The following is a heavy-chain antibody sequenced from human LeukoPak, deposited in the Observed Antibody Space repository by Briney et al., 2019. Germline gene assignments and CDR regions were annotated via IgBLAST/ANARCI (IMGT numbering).Heavy chain of an antibody. CDR3: ARYGSGGSRTFDY. D-gene: IGHD2-15*01. CDR1: GYTFTGYY. V-gene: IGHV1-18*04. CDR2: ISAYNGNT. Sequence: ASVKVSCKASGYTFTGYYMHWVRQAPGQGLEWMGWISAYNGNTNYAQKLQGRVTMTPDTSTSTAYMELRSLRSDDTAVYYCARYGSGGSRTFDYWGQGTLVTVSS. J-gene: IGHJ4*02.